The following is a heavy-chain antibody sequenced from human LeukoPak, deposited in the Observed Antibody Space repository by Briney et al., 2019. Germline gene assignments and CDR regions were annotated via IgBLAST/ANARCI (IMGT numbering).Heavy chain of an antibody. Sequence: ASVKVSCKASGGTFSSYAISWVRQAPGQGLEWMGGIIPIFGTANYAQKFQGRVTITADESTSTAYMELSSLRSEDTAVYYCALVLLWFGELSAPDYWGQGTLVTVSS. D-gene: IGHD3-10*01. CDR1: GGTFSSYA. V-gene: IGHV1-69*13. CDR2: IIPIFGTA. J-gene: IGHJ4*02. CDR3: ALVLLWFGELSAPDY.